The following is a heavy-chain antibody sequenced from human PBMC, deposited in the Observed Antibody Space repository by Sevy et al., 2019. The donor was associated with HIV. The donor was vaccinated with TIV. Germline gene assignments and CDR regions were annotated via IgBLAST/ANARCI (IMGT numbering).Heavy chain of an antibody. CDR2: VYNSGTT. CDR1: IDSISSYS. CDR3: ARAKYYSSGTSYYIDV. D-gene: IGHD3-10*01. J-gene: IGHJ6*03. Sequence: SETLSLTCTVSIDSISSYSWSWIRQPPGKGLEWIGHVYNSGTTNYNPSLKSRVTISVDTSKNQISLKLNSVTAADTAVYYCARAKYYSSGTSYYIDVWGKGTTVTVSS. V-gene: IGHV4-59*01.